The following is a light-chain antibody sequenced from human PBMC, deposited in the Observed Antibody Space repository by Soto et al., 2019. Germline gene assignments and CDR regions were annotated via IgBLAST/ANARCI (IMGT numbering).Light chain of an antibody. V-gene: IGKV1-27*01. CDR2: AAS. Sequence: DIQMTQSPSSLSASVGDRVTITCRASQGINIYLAWYQQKPGRLPNLLIYAASTLQSGVPSRFSGSGSVTDFTLTISNLQPEDVATYYCQSYNSAPRTFGQGTKVEI. J-gene: IGKJ1*01. CDR1: QGINIY. CDR3: QSYNSAPRT.